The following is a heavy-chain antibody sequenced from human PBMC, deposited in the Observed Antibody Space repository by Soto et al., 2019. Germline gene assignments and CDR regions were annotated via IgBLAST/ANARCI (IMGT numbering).Heavy chain of an antibody. CDR2: IWYDGSNK. J-gene: IGHJ6*02. CDR1: GFTFSSYG. CDR3: ARDRAGALLPSDNYYGMDV. V-gene: IGHV3-33*01. Sequence: QVQLVESGGGVVQPGRSLRLSCAASGFTFSSYGMHWVRQAPGKGLEWVAVIWYDGSNKYYADSVKGRFTISRDNSKNTLYLQMNSLRAEDTPVYYCARDRAGALLPSDNYYGMDVWGQGTTVTVSS. D-gene: IGHD1-26*01.